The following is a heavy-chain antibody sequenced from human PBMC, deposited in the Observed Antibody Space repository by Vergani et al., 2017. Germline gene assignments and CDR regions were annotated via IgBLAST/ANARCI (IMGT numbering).Heavy chain of an antibody. D-gene: IGHD6-19*01. V-gene: IGHV1-46*01. Sequence: QVQLVQSGAEVKKPGASVKVSCKASGYTFTSYYMHWVRQAPGQGLEWMGIINPSGGSTSYAQKFQGRVTMTRDTSTITVYMELSSLRSEDTAVYYCARDREQWLVKNWFDPWGQGTLVTVSS. CDR2: INPSGGST. CDR3: ARDREQWLVKNWFDP. J-gene: IGHJ5*02. CDR1: GYTFTSYY.